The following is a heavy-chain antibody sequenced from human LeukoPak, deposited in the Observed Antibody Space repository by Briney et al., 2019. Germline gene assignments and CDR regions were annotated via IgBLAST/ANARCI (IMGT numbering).Heavy chain of an antibody. CDR1: GGSISSGGYY. CDR2: IYHSGST. J-gene: IGHJ4*02. Sequence: SETLSLTCTVSGGSISSGGYYWSWIRQPPGKGLGWIGYIYHSGSTYYNPSLKSRVTISVDRSKNQFSLKLSSVTAADTAVYYCARDPYYYDSSGPYWGQGTLVTVSS. V-gene: IGHV4-30-2*01. D-gene: IGHD3-22*01. CDR3: ARDPYYYDSSGPY.